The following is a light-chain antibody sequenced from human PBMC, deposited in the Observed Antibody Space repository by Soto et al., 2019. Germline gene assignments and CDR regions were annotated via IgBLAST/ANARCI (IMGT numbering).Light chain of an antibody. Sequence: EIVLTQSPGTLSLSPGERATLSCRASQNINSNYLAWYQQKPGQSPRVLMYGASSRAPGIPDRFSGRASETDFTLTISRLEPEDFAVYYCQQYDSSPRTFGQGTKVEIK. J-gene: IGKJ1*01. V-gene: IGKV3-20*01. CDR2: GAS. CDR3: QQYDSSPRT. CDR1: QNINSNY.